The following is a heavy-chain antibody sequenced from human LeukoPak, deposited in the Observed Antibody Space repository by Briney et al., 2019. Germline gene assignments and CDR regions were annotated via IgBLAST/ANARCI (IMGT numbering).Heavy chain of an antibody. J-gene: IGHJ6*01. CDR1: GGSFSGYY. CDR3: ARDLVIFGLYYYGMDV. V-gene: IGHV4-34*01. D-gene: IGHD3/OR15-3a*01. Sequence: SETLSLTCAVYGGSFSGYYWSWIRQPPGKGLEWIGEINHSGSTNYNPSPKSRVTITVDTSKNQFALKLSSVTAGDTAVYYCARDLVIFGLYYYGMDVWGQGTGVSLSS. CDR2: INHSGST.